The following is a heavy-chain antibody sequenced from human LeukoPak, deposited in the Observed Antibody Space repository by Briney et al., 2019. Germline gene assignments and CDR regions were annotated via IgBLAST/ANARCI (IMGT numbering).Heavy chain of an antibody. D-gene: IGHD2-15*01. J-gene: IGHJ5*02. Sequence: RPGRSLRLSCTVSGFTFSSYSIHWVRRAPGQGLEWVAVVSHDGRNKYYADSVKCRYTLSRDNSKNTVYLQMNSLRAEDTAVYYCARSRYCSRGNCYFGSEFVPWGQGTLVTVSS. CDR2: VSHDGRNK. CDR3: ARSRYCSRGNCYFGSEFVP. V-gene: IGHV3-30*04. CDR1: GFTFSSYS.